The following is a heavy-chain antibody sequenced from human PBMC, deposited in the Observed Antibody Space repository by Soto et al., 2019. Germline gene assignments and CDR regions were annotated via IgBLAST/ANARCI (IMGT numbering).Heavy chain of an antibody. V-gene: IGHV5-10-1*01. CDR2: IDPIDSHT. CDR3: ARRYCSSATCPRNYYGMDV. J-gene: IGHJ6*02. Sequence: GESLNISCKGSGYSFTPYWIAWVRQMPGKDPEWMGRIDPIDSHTTYSPSFQEHVNISTDKSINTAYRQWSSLKASDTAMYYCARRYCSSATCPRNYYGMDVWCQGTTVTVSS. CDR1: GYSFTPYW. D-gene: IGHD2-2*01.